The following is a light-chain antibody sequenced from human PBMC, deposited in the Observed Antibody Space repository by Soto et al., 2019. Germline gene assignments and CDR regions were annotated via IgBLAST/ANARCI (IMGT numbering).Light chain of an antibody. J-gene: IGLJ2*01. V-gene: IGLV6-57*02. CDR3: QSYGGGIPV. CDR2: EDN. CDR1: SGSIGSKL. Sequence: NFMLTQPHSMSESPGKTITISCTDSSGSIGSKLVQWYQQRPGSAPTTIIYEDNQRPSGVPNRFSGSIDRTSNSASLTISGLETEDEAEYFCQSYGGGIPVFGGGTKLTVL.